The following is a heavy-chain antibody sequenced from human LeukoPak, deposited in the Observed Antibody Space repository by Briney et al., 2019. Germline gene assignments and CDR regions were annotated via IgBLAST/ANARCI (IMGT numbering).Heavy chain of an antibody. CDR3: AKTRPLDSSSWSHGDY. J-gene: IGHJ4*02. V-gene: IGHV3-23*01. CDR1: GFTFSSYA. D-gene: IGHD6-13*01. CDR2: ISGSGDST. Sequence: GGSLRLSCAASGFTFSSYAMSWVRQAPGKGLEWVSAISGSGDSTYYGDSVKGRFTISGDNSKNTLYLQMNSLRAEDTAVYYCAKTRPLDSSSWSHGDYWGQGTLVTVSS.